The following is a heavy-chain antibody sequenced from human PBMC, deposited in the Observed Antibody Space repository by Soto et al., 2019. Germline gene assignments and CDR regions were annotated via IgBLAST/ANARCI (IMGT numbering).Heavy chain of an antibody. Sequence: QITLKESGPTLVKPTQTLTLTCTFSGFSLDNSAVGWIRQPPGKALEWLAIVYWDDDKRYSPSLETRLSITNDSSKDQVVLTMTDMDPVNTATYYCVHRPRSPITLCFHSWGQGTLVTVSP. V-gene: IGHV2-5*02. CDR3: VHRPRSPITLCFHS. D-gene: IGHD3-10*02. CDR2: VYWDDDK. CDR1: GFSLDNSAVG. J-gene: IGHJ4*02.